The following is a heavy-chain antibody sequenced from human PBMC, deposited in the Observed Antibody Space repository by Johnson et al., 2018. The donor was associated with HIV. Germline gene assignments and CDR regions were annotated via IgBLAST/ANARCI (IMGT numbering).Heavy chain of an antibody. CDR2: IKQDGSEK. D-gene: IGHD3-22*01. Sequence: VQLVESGGGLVQPGGSLRLSCAASGFTFSSYWMSWVRQAPGKGLEWVANIKQDGSEKYYVDAVKGRFTISRANAKNSLYLQMNSLRAEDTAVYYCARDSQHYYDSSGYFLGNAFNIWGQGTMVTVSS. J-gene: IGHJ3*02. CDR3: ARDSQHYYDSSGYFLGNAFNI. V-gene: IGHV3-7*03. CDR1: GFTFSSYW.